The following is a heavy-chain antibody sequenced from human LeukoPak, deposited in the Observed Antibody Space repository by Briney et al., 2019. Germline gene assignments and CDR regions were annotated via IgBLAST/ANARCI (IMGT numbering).Heavy chain of an antibody. J-gene: IGHJ4*02. CDR1: GFSLSTSGMC. V-gene: IGHV2-70*11. D-gene: IGHD3-3*01. CDR3: ARIFGSRYYFDN. CDR2: IDWDGDK. Sequence: SGPALVKPTQTLTLTCTFSGFSLSTSGMCVSWIRQPPGKALEGLARIDWDGDKYYNTSLKTRLTISKDTSKNQVVLIMTNMDPVDTATYYCARIFGSRYYFDNWGQGTLVTVSS.